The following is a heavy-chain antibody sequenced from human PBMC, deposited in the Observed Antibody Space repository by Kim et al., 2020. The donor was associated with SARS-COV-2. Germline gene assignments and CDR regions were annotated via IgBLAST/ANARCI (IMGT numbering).Heavy chain of an antibody. CDR1: GFTFSSYW. D-gene: IGHD3-3*01. J-gene: IGHJ4*02. Sequence: GGSLRLSCAASGFTFSSYWMSWVRQAPWKGLEWVANIKQDGSEKYYVDSVKGRFTISRDNAKNSLYLQMNSLRAEDTAVYYCARGQEEDDFWSGPLGLFFDYWGQGTLVTVSS. CDR3: ARGQEEDDFWSGPLGLFFDY. CDR2: IKQDGSEK. V-gene: IGHV3-7*01.